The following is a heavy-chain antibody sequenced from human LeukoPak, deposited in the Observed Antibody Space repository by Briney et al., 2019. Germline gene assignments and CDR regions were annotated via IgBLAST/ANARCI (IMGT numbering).Heavy chain of an antibody. CDR2: INPKSGDT. CDR3: ARSIAVPRKGFDY. Sequence: ASVKVSCKASGYTFTYYYIHWVRQAPGQGLEWMGWINPKSGDTNYAQKFQGRVTMTRDTSISTAYMELSRLRSDDTAVYYCARSIAVPRKGFDYWGQGTLVTVSS. CDR1: GYTFTYYY. J-gene: IGHJ4*02. V-gene: IGHV1-2*02. D-gene: IGHD6-6*01.